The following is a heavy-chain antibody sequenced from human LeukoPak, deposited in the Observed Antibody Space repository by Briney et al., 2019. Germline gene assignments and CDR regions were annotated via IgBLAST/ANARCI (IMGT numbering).Heavy chain of an antibody. V-gene: IGHV3-33*01. CDR2: LWYNGNEK. Sequence: PGGSLRLSCAASGFTFSRYGMHWVRQAPGKGLEWVAVLWYNGNEKYYADSVKGRFTISRDTSKNTLYLQMNSVRAEDTAVYYCARDTDQPDFGDAFDIWGQGTMVTVSS. CDR1: GFTFSRYG. CDR3: ARDTDQPDFGDAFDI. J-gene: IGHJ3*02. D-gene: IGHD4/OR15-4a*01.